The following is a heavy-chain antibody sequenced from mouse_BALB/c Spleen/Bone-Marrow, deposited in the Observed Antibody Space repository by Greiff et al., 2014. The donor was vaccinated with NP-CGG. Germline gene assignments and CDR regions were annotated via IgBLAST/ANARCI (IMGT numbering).Heavy chain of an antibody. CDR3: AKHDTTVVLDY. CDR1: GFSLTDYG. J-gene: IGHJ2*01. V-gene: IGHV2-6-5*01. Sequence: VQLQQSGPGLVAPSQSLSITCTVSGFSLTDYGVSWIRQPPGKGLEWLGVIWGGGITYYNSTLKSRLSISKDNSKSQVFLEMNSLQTDDTAMYYCAKHDTTVVLDYWGQGTTLTVSS. CDR2: IWGGGIT. D-gene: IGHD1-1*01.